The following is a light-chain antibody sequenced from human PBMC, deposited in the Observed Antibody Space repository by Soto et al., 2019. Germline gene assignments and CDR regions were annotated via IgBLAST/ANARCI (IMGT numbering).Light chain of an antibody. CDR1: SSDVGGYNF. J-gene: IGLJ1*01. CDR3: SSYSGTNNYV. CDR2: EVT. V-gene: IGLV2-8*01. Sequence: QSVLTQPPSASGSPGQSVTISCTGTSSDVGGYNFVSWYQQHPGKAPKLMIYEVTKRPSGVPDRFSGSKSGNTASLTVSGLQAEDGADYYCSSYSGTNNYVFGTGTKVTAL.